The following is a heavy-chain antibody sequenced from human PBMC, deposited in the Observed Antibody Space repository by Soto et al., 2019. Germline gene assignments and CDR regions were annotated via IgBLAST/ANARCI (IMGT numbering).Heavy chain of an antibody. CDR3: ATAEH. CDR2: ISSSSDYV. J-gene: IGHJ1*01. Sequence: GGSLRLSCAASGFTFSTYKMNWVRQAPGKGLEWVSSISSSSDYVHYADSVKGRFTISRDNAKNSLSLQMNNLRAEDTAVYYWATAEHWGQGTLVTVSS. V-gene: IGHV3-21*01. CDR1: GFTFSTYK.